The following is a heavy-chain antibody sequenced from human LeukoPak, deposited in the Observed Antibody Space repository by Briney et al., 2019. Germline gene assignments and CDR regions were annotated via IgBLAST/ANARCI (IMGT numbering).Heavy chain of an antibody. J-gene: IGHJ6*03. CDR3: ARHGYSSSWYSGYYYYYMDV. D-gene: IGHD6-13*01. Sequence: SETLSLTCTVSGYSISSGYYWGWIRQPPGKGLEWIGTIYYSGSTYYNPSLKSRVTISVDTSKNQFSLKLSSVTAADTAVYYCARHGYSSSWYSGYYYYYMDVWGKGTTVTISS. CDR1: GYSISSGYY. CDR2: IYYSGST. V-gene: IGHV4-38-2*02.